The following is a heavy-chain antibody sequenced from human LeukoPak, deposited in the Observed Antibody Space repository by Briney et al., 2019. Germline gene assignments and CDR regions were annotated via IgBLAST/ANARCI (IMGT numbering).Heavy chain of an antibody. CDR2: ISYDGSNK. D-gene: IGHD3-10*01. CDR1: GFTFSNAW. V-gene: IGHV3-30*03. J-gene: IGHJ4*02. CDR3: ARDLRPRGFDY. Sequence: PGGSLRLSCAASGFTFSNAWMSWVRQAPGKGLEWVAVISYDGSNKYYADSVKGRFTISRDNSKNTLYLQMNSLRAEDTAVYYCARDLRPRGFDYWGQGTLVTVSS.